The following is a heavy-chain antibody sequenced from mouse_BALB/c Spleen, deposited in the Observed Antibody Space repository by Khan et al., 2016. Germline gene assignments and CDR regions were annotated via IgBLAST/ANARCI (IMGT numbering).Heavy chain of an antibody. CDR3: AREGLNSDYVMDY. J-gene: IGHJ4*01. Sequence: QVRLQQSGAELVRPGVSVKMSCKGSGYTFTGYAMHWVKQSHAKGLEWIGVINTYCGDTSYNQKFEGKATMTVDKSSSTAYMQLARLTSEESAIYYCAREGLNSDYVMDYWGQGTSVTGSS. D-gene: IGHD1-3*01. CDR2: INTYCGDT. V-gene: IGHV1S137*01. CDR1: GYTFTGYA.